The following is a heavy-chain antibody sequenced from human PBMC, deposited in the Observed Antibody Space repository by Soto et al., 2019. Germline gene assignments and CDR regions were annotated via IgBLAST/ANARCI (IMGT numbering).Heavy chain of an antibody. CDR2: IYHSGRT. CDR1: GESISSSSYY. Sequence: WGTDSLTCIVSGESISSSSYYWGWIRQPPGKGLEWIGSIYHSGRTYYNPSLKSRVSISIDTSKNQFSLKLSSVTAADTALYYCARQRTTVVTQAYFDYWGQGALVTVSS. D-gene: IGHD2-21*02. J-gene: IGHJ4*02. CDR3: ARQRTTVVTQAYFDY. V-gene: IGHV4-39*01.